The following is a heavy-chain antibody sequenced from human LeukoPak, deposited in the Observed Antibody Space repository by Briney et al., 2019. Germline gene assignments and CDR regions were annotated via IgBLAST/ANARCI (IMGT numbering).Heavy chain of an antibody. CDR2: TNPNSGNT. D-gene: IGHD2-2*02. J-gene: IGHJ5*02. CDR3: ARGLPFSKGSCYTP. Sequence: ASVKVSCKASGYTFTSYDINWVRQATGQGLEWMGWTNPNSGNTGYAQKFQGRVTMTRNTSISTAYMELSSLRSEDTAVYYCARGLPFSKGSCYTPWGQGTLVTVSS. CDR1: GYTFTSYD. V-gene: IGHV1-8*01.